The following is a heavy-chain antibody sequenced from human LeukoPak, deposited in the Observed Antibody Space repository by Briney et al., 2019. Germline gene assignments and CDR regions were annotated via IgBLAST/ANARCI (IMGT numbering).Heavy chain of an antibody. CDR2: INHSGST. CDR3: ARTVSEQLFDY. CDR1: GGSFSGYF. J-gene: IGHJ4*02. V-gene: IGHV4-34*01. Sequence: SETLSLTCAVYGGSFSGYFWSWIRQPPGKGLEWIGEINHSGSTNYNPSLKSRVTISVDTSKNQFSQKLSSVTAADTAVYYCARTVSEQLFDYWGQGTLVTVSS. D-gene: IGHD6-13*01.